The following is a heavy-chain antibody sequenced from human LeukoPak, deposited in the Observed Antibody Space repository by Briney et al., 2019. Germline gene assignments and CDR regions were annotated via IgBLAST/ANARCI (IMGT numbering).Heavy chain of an antibody. J-gene: IGHJ4*02. CDR2: INSDGSST. V-gene: IGHV3-74*01. CDR3: ARGSWGSYFDY. D-gene: IGHD3-10*01. CDR1: GFTFGSYW. Sequence: PGGSLRLSCAASGFTFGSYWMHWVRQAPGKGLVWVSRINSDGSSTSYADSVKGRFTISRDNAKNTLYLQINSLRAEDTAVYYCARGSWGSYFDYWGQGTLVTVSS.